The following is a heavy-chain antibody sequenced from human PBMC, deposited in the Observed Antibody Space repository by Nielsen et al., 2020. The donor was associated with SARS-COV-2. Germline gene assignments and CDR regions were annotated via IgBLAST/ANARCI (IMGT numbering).Heavy chain of an antibody. CDR2: INPSGGST. D-gene: IGHD3-22*01. Sequence: WVRQAPGQGLEWMGIINPSGGSTSYAQKFQGRVTITRDTSASTAYMELSSLRSEDTAVYYCARYGDDSSGYPQGYYGMDVWGQGTTVTVSS. CDR3: ARYGDDSSGYPQGYYGMDV. J-gene: IGHJ6*02. V-gene: IGHV1-46*01.